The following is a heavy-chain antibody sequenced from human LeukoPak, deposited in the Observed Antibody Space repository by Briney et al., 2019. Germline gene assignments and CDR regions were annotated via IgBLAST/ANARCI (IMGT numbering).Heavy chain of an antibody. V-gene: IGHV3-7*01. J-gene: IGHJ1*01. CDR2: IKQGGSEK. CDR3: ARGLEIDYGDYGYFQH. Sequence: GGSLRLSCAASGFTFNSYWMTWVRQAPGKGLEWVAKIKQGGSEKYYVDSVKGRFTISRDNAKSSLYLQMNSLIADDTAVYYCARGLEIDYGDYGYFQHWGQGTLVTVSS. D-gene: IGHD4-17*01. CDR1: GFTFNSYW.